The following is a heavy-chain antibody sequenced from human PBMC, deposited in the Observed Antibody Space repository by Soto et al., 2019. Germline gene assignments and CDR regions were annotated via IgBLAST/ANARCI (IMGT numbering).Heavy chain of an antibody. V-gene: IGHV3-53*01. CDR2: IFTRGTA. Sequence: GGSLRLSCTASGFSVNDNCMAWVRQAPGKSPEWVAVIFTRGTAHYADSVTGRFTFSRDNSKRTLNLQLNNLRAEDTAVYYCTKLWGYYFESLGQGTMVTVYS. CDR3: TKLWGYYFES. J-gene: IGHJ4*02. CDR1: GFSVNDNC. D-gene: IGHD3-22*01.